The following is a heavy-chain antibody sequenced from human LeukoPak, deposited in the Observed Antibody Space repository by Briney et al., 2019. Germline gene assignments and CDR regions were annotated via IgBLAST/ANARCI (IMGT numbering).Heavy chain of an antibody. V-gene: IGHV3-53*01. CDR2: IYRGGDT. Sequence: GGSLRLSCAASGFAVSDYYMSWVRQAPGKGLEWVSVIYRGGDTYYADSVKGRFTISRDDSKNTVYLQMNSLRAEDTAFYYCAKNTILVATDNWGQGTLVTVSS. D-gene: IGHD5-12*01. J-gene: IGHJ4*02. CDR1: GFAVSDYY. CDR3: AKNTILVATDN.